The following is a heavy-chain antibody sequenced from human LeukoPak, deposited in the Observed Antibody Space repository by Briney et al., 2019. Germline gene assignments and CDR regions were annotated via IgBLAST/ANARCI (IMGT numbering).Heavy chain of an antibody. V-gene: IGHV3-21*01. D-gene: IGHD1/OR15-1a*01. Sequence: GGSLRLSCAASGFSFSDYTMNWVRQAPGKGLEWVSSISSSSSYIYFANSVRGRFTIYRDNAKNSLYLQMNSLRVEDTAVYYCAKDSPSRTATTEIPVDYWGQGTLVTVSS. CDR3: AKDSPSRTATTEIPVDY. CDR2: ISSSSSYI. CDR1: GFSFSDYT. J-gene: IGHJ4*02.